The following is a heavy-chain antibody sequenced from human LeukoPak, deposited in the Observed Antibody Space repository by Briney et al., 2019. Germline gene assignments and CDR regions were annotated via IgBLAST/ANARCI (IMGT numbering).Heavy chain of an antibody. Sequence: SETLSLTCAVYGGSFSGYYWSWIRQPPGKGLEWIGEINHSGSTNYNPSLKSRVTISVDPSKNQFSLKLSSVTAADTAVYYCARLPGSSTSPYPWGQGTLVTVSP. CDR1: GGSFSGYY. D-gene: IGHD2-2*01. CDR3: ARLPGSSTSPYP. CDR2: INHSGST. J-gene: IGHJ5*02. V-gene: IGHV4-34*01.